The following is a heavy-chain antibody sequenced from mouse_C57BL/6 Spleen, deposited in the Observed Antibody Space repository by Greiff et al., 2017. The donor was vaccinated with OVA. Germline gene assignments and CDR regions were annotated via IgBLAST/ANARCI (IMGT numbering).Heavy chain of an antibody. Sequence: QVQLKQPGAELVKPGASVKLSCKASGYTFTSYWMHWVKQRPGQGLEWIGMIHPNSGSTNYNEKFKSKATLTVDKSSSTAYMQLSSLTSEDSAVYYCARYYDAGFAYWGQGTLVTVSA. J-gene: IGHJ3*01. CDR3: ARYYDAGFAY. CDR1: GYTFTSYW. V-gene: IGHV1-64*01. CDR2: IHPNSGST. D-gene: IGHD2-4*01.